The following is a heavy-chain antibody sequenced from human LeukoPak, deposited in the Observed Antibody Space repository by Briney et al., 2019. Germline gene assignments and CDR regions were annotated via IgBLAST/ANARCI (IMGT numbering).Heavy chain of an antibody. J-gene: IGHJ4*02. V-gene: IGHV3-66*01. CDR2: IYSGGST. CDR3: VREYDSSGYYYFDY. CDR1: GFTVSSNY. Sequence: GGSLRLSCAASGFTVSSNYMSWVRQAPGKGLEWVSAIYSGGSTYYADSVKGRFTISRDNSKNTLYRQMNSLRAEDTAVYYCVREYDSSGYYYFDYWGQGTLVTVSS. D-gene: IGHD3-22*01.